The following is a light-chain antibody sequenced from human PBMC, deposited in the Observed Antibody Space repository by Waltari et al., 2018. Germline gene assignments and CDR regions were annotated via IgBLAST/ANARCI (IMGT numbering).Light chain of an antibody. Sequence: EIVLTQSPVTLSLSPGERATLSCRARESITTNFLAWYQQKPGQAPRLLIHGASIRATGISDCFSGSGSGTDFTLTISRLEPEDFAVYYCQHYGRSAITFGQGTRLDIK. CDR1: ESITTNF. CDR2: GAS. J-gene: IGKJ5*01. CDR3: QHYGRSAIT. V-gene: IGKV3-20*01.